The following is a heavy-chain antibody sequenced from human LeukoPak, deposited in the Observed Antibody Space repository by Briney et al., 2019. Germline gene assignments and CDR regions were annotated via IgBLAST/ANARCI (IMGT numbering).Heavy chain of an antibody. Sequence: ASVKVSCKVSGYTLTELSMHWVRQAPGKGLEWMGGFDPEDGETIYAQKFQGRVTITRDTSASTAYMELSSLRSEDTAVYYCARDPYPGYSGYDFLYNYWGQGTLVTVSS. J-gene: IGHJ4*02. CDR2: FDPEDGET. CDR3: ARDPYPGYSGYDFLYNY. D-gene: IGHD5-12*01. CDR1: GYTLTELS. V-gene: IGHV1-24*01.